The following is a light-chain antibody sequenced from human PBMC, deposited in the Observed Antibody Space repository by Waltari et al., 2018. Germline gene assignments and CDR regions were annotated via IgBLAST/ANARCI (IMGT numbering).Light chain of an antibody. CDR3: QRYYSYTYS. Sequence: DVLLTQSPDTLSASIGDRVTISCRASQSVSDWLAWYQQRPGERPRLLIYKASTLEAGVPPRFSASGSGKEFTLTISSLQPDDFATYYCQRYYSYTYSFGQGTRVEIK. J-gene: IGKJ2*01. CDR1: QSVSDW. V-gene: IGKV1-5*03. CDR2: KAS.